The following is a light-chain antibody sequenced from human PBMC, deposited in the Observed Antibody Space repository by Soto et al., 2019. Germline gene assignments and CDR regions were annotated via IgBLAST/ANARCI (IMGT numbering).Light chain of an antibody. CDR1: QSVGNK. CDR2: CAF. Sequence: VFTKSPAPLYLYPGERATLSCRTSQSVGNKLSWYQQKPGQSLRLLMSCAFIRAPGRPVRFRCTGSGTEFTLTISGLHSEDVALYYCQQYDKWPYTFGQGTK. CDR3: QQYDKWPYT. V-gene: IGKV3D-15*01. J-gene: IGKJ2*01.